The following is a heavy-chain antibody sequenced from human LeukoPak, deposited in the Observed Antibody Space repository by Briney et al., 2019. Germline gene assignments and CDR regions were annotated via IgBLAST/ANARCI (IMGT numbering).Heavy chain of an antibody. V-gene: IGHV3-23*01. CDR2: ISGSGGST. J-gene: IGHJ4*02. CDR3: AKGVYSYGYRGAFDY. D-gene: IGHD5-18*01. Sequence: PGGSLRPSCAASGFTFSSYAMSWVRQAPGKGLEWVSAISGSGGSTYYADSVKGRFTISRDNSKNTLYLQMNSLRAEDTAVYYCAKGVYSYGYRGAFDYWGQGTLVTVSS. CDR1: GFTFSSYA.